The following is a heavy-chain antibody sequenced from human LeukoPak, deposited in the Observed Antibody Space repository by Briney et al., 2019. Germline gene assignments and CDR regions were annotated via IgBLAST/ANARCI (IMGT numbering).Heavy chain of an antibody. D-gene: IGHD6-13*01. CDR2: INPNSGGT. V-gene: IGHV1-2*06. CDR3: ARASGDYSSRRLRP. Sequence: ASVKVSCKASGYTFTGYYMHWVRQAPGQGLEWMGRINPNSGGTNYAQKFQGRVTMTRDTSISTAYMELSRLRSDVTAVYYCARASGDYSSRRLRPWGQGTLVTVSS. CDR1: GYTFTGYY. J-gene: IGHJ5*02.